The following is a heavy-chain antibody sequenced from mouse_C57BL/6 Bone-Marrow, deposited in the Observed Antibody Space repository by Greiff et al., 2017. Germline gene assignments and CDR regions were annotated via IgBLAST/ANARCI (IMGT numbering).Heavy chain of an antibody. Sequence: VQRVESGAELARPGASVKLSCRASGYTFTSYGISWVKQRTGQGLEWIGEIYPRSGNTYYNEKFKGKATLTADKSSSTAYMELRSLTSEDSAVYFCARPFITTVVARFDYWGQGTTLTVSS. V-gene: IGHV1-81*01. CDR3: ARPFITTVVARFDY. CDR2: IYPRSGNT. CDR1: GYTFTSYG. J-gene: IGHJ2*01. D-gene: IGHD1-1*01.